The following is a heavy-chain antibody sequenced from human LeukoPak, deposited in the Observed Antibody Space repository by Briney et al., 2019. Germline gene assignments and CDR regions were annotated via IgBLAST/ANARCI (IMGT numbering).Heavy chain of an antibody. CDR3: ARLSGSYGLYYFDH. D-gene: IGHD3-10*01. J-gene: IGHJ4*02. CDR1: GFTFSGYS. V-gene: IGHV3-21*01. Sequence: GGALRLSCAASGFTFSGYSINWVRQARGKGGEWVSSISSMSTYIYYADSVKGGLTISRDNDKNSLYLQINCLRAEDTAIYYCARLSGSYGLYYFDHWGQGTLVTVSS. CDR2: ISSMSTYI.